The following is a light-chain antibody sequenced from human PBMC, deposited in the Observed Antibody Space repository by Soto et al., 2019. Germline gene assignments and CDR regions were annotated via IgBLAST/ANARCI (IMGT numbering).Light chain of an antibody. Sequence: DMHMTQSPSSLSASVGDRVTITCRASQNIKNFLNWYQQRPGKAPSALIHATSTLQNGVSSRFSGSGSDTDFTLTITSLQPEDFATYFCQQSYSSPLTFGGGTKVEL. CDR2: ATS. CDR3: QQSYSSPLT. CDR1: QNIKNF. V-gene: IGKV1-39*01. J-gene: IGKJ4*01.